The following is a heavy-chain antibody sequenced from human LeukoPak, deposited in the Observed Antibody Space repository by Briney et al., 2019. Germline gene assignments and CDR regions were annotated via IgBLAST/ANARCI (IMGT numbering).Heavy chain of an antibody. V-gene: IGHV1-18*01. CDR3: ARRGVYYYDSSGRANYYFDF. CDR2: ITPYNGNT. J-gene: IGHJ4*02. Sequence: ASVKVSCKASGYTFINYGINWVRQAPGQGLEWVGWITPYNGNTNYAQKLQGRVTMTTDTSTSTAYMERRSLRPDDPAMYYCARRGVYYYDSSGRANYYFDFWGQGTLVTVSS. CDR1: GYTFINYG. D-gene: IGHD3-22*01.